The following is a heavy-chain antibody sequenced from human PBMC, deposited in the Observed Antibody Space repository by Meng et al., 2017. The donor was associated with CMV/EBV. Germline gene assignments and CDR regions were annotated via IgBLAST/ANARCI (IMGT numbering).Heavy chain of an antibody. CDR3: AHSKVGYDILTGYYYYGMDV. D-gene: IGHD3-9*01. V-gene: IGHV2-5*01. CDR1: GFSLSTSGVG. J-gene: IGHJ6*02. Sequence: SGPTLVKPTQTLTLTCTFSGFSLSTSGVGVGWIHQPPGKALEWLALIYWNDDKRYSPSLKSRLTITKDTSKNQVVLTMTNMDPVDTATYYCAHSKVGYDILTGYYYYGMDVWGQGTTVTVSS. CDR2: IYWNDDK.